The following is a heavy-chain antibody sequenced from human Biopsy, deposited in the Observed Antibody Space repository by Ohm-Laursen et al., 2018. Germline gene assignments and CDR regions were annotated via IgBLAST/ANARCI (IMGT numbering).Heavy chain of an antibody. J-gene: IGHJ3*02. CDR3: ARGTGRYYVYGAFDI. Sequence: GTLSLTCTVSGDSISSYYWSWIRQPPGKGLQWIGYVYYTGSTDYNPSLQSRVTMSVDTSKNQFSLNLRSVTAADTAVYYCARGTGRYYVYGAFDIWGQGTVVTVSS. CDR1: GDSISSYY. D-gene: IGHD1-26*01. V-gene: IGHV4-59*12. CDR2: VYYTGST.